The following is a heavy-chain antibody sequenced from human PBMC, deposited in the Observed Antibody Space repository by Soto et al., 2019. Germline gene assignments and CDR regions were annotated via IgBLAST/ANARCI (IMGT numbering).Heavy chain of an antibody. Sequence: QVQLVQSGAEVKKPGSSVKVSCKTSGGTLTKDAISWLRQAPGQGLEWMGGIIPRFGMSSYAEQLQGRVIITTDESTNTAYMELSSLRLDDTAVYYCARDFGVVRAFELWGQGTMVTVSS. J-gene: IGHJ3*01. CDR2: IIPRFGMS. CDR1: GGTLTKDA. V-gene: IGHV1-69*01. D-gene: IGHD3-3*01. CDR3: ARDFGVVRAFEL.